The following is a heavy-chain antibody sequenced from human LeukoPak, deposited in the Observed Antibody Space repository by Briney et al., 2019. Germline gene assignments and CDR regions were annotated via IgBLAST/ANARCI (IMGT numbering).Heavy chain of an antibody. Sequence: GGSLRLSCAASGFTFSSYAMSWVRQAPGKGLEWLSYINGRGTYIDYAESLKGRITISRDNAQNSLYLQMNSLRVEDTAVYYCARSGREATEIDYWGQGTLVTVSS. CDR3: ARSGREATEIDY. J-gene: IGHJ4*02. CDR1: GFTFSSYA. D-gene: IGHD1-1*01. V-gene: IGHV3-21*06. CDR2: INGRGTYI.